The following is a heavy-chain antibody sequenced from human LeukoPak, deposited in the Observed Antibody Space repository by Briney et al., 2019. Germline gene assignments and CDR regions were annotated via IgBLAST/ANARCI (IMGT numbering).Heavy chain of an antibody. CDR1: GGSISSYY. Sequence: SETLSLTCTVSGGSISSYYWSWIRQPPGKGLEWIGYIYYSGSTNYNPSLKSRVTISIDTSKNQFSLNLSAVTAADTAVYYCARRGGYSGYENLWGQGTLVTVSS. CDR3: ARRGGYSGYENL. CDR2: IYYSGST. V-gene: IGHV4-59*08. J-gene: IGHJ4*02. D-gene: IGHD5-12*01.